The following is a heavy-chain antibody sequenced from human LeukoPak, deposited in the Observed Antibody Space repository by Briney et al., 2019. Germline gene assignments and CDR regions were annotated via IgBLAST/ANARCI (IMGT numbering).Heavy chain of an antibody. J-gene: IGHJ5*01. CDR2: ISGSGGST. CDR1: GFTFSSYA. V-gene: IGHV3-23*01. Sequence: GGSLRLSCAASGFTFSSYAMSWVRQAPGKGLEWVSAISGSGGSTYYADSVKGRFTISRDNSKNTLYLQMNSLRAEDTAVYYCAKGRYCSGGSCYSIGNWFDPWGKGTTVTVSS. CDR3: AKGRYCSGGSCYSIGNWFDP. D-gene: IGHD2-15*01.